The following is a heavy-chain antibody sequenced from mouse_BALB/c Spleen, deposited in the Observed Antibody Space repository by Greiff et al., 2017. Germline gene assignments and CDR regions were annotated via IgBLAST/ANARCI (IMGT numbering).Heavy chain of an antibody. D-gene: IGHD2-1*01. J-gene: IGHJ2*01. V-gene: IGHV5-4*02. CDR3: ARDGDYGNYYFDY. Sequence: EVKLVESGGGLVKPGGSLQLSCAASGFTFSDYYMYWVRQTPEKRLEWVATISDGGSYTYYPDSVKGRFTISRDNAKNNLYLQMSSLKSEDTAMYYCARDGDYGNYYFDYWGQGTTLTVSS. CDR2: ISDGGSYT. CDR1: GFTFSDYY.